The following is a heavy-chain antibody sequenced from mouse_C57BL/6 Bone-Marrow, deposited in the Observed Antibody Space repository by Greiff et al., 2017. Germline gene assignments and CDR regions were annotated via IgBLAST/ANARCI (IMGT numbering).Heavy chain of an antibody. J-gene: IGHJ4*01. Sequence: QVQLQQPGAELVKPGASVKLSCKASGYTFTSYWMHWVKQRPGRGLEWIGRIDPDSGGTKYNEKFKGKATLTVDKPSSTAYMQLSSLTSEDSAVYYCARALFITRKGYAMDYWGQGTSVTVSS. D-gene: IGHD1-1*01. CDR2: IDPDSGGT. CDR3: ARALFITRKGYAMDY. CDR1: GYTFTSYW. V-gene: IGHV1-72*01.